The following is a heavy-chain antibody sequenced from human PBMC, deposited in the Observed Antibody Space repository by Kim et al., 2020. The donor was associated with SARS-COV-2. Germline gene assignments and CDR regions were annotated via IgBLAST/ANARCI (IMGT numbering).Heavy chain of an antibody. V-gene: IGHV4-39*02. CDR2: IYYSGST. Sequence: SETLSLTCTVSGGSISSSSYYWGWIRQPPGKGLEWIGSIYYSGSTYYNPSLKSRVTISVDTSKNQFSLKLSSVTAADTAVYYCARELSDYYGSGSLDYWGQGTLVTVSS. CDR1: GGSISSSSYY. D-gene: IGHD3-10*01. CDR3: ARELSDYYGSGSLDY. J-gene: IGHJ4*02.